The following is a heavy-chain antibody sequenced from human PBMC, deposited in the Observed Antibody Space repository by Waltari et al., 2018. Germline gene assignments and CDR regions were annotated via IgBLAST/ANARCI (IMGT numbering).Heavy chain of an antibody. CDR3: ARDHLLGIAAAGEFDY. Sequence: QVQLVQSGAEVKKPGASVKVSCKASGYTFTGYYMPWVRQAPGQGLEWMGWINPNSGGTNYAQKFQGRVTMTRDTSISTAYMELSRLRSDDTAVYYCARDHLLGIAAAGEFDYWGQGTLVTVSS. D-gene: IGHD6-13*01. CDR1: GYTFTGYY. J-gene: IGHJ4*02. V-gene: IGHV1-2*02. CDR2: INPNSGGT.